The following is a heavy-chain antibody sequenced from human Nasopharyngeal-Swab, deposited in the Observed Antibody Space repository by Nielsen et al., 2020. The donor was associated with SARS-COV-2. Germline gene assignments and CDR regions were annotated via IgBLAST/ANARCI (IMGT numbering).Heavy chain of an antibody. V-gene: IGHV1-69*05. CDR2: IIPIFGTA. D-gene: IGHD3-3*01. CDR3: STIFGVVSPFY. Sequence: WSRQAPGQGLEWMGGIIPIFGTANYAQKFQGRVTITRDTSASTAYMELSSLRSEDTAVYYCSTIFGVVSPFYWGQGTLVTVSS. J-gene: IGHJ4*02.